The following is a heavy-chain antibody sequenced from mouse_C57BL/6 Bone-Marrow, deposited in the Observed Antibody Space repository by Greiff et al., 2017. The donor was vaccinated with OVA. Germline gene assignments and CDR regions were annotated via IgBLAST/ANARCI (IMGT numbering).Heavy chain of an antibody. CDR1: GFTFSDYG. V-gene: IGHV5-15*04. Sequence: EVKLVESGGGLVQPGGSLKLSCAASGFTFSDYGMAWVRQAPRKGPEWVAFISNLAYSIYYADTVTGRFTISSENAKNTLYLEMSRLRSEDTAMYYCARRDYYGYYFDYWGQGTTLTVSS. D-gene: IGHD1-1*01. J-gene: IGHJ2*01. CDR3: ARRDYYGYYFDY. CDR2: ISNLAYSI.